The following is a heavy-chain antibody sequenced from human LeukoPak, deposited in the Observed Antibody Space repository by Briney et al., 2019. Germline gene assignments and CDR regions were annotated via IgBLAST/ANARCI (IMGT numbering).Heavy chain of an antibody. Sequence: PGGSLRLSCAASGFTFSSYNINWVRQAPGKGLEWVSSISSSSSYIYYADSVKGRFTISRDNAKNSLYLQMNSLRAEDTAVYYCAKEDSNGWHFFDYWGQGTLVTVSS. D-gene: IGHD6-19*01. CDR3: AKEDSNGWHFFDY. CDR2: ISSSSSYI. CDR1: GFTFSSYN. J-gene: IGHJ4*02. V-gene: IGHV3-21*01.